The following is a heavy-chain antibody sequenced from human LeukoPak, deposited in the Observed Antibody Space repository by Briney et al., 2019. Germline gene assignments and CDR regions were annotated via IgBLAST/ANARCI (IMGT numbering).Heavy chain of an antibody. J-gene: IGHJ4*02. V-gene: IGHV1-18*01. CDR1: GYTFTSYG. CDR3: AREQVDYDYVWGSYRRVGFDY. CDR2: INAYNGNT. D-gene: IGHD3-16*02. Sequence: ASVKVSCKASGYTFTSYGISWVRQAPGQGLEWMGWINAYNGNTNYAQKLQGRVTMTTDTSTSTAYMELRSLRSDDTAVYYCAREQVDYDYVWGSYRRVGFDYWGQGTMVTVSS.